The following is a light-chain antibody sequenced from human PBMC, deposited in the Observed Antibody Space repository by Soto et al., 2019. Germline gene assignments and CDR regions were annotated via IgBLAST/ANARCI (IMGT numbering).Light chain of an antibody. Sequence: QSALTQPPSVSAAPGQKVPISCSGSRSNIGNNYVSWYQQLPGTAPKLLIYDNNKRPSGIPDRFSGSKSGTSATLGITGLQTGDEADYYCGTWDSSLSGVVFGGGTKLTVL. CDR3: GTWDSSLSGVV. J-gene: IGLJ2*01. CDR1: RSNIGNNY. CDR2: DNN. V-gene: IGLV1-51*01.